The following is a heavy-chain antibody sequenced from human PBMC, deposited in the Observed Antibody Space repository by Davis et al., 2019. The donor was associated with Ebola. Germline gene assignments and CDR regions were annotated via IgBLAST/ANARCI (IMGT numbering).Heavy chain of an antibody. D-gene: IGHD3-9*01. CDR1: GFIFPSYA. V-gene: IGHV3-23*01. CDR2: VSGTGEGT. J-gene: IGHJ4*02. CDR3: AKDQPEILFIGYY. Sequence: GGSLRLSCAASGFIFPSYAMSWVRQAPGKGLEWVSGVSGTGEGTSYADSVKGRFTIYRDNAKNTLYLQMNSLRAEDTAVYYCAKDQPEILFIGYYWGQGTPVTVSP.